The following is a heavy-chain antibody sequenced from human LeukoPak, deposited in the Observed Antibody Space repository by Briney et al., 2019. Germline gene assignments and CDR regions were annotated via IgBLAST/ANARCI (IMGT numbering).Heavy chain of an antibody. D-gene: IGHD2-2*02. Sequence: SETLSLTCAVYGAYLNDYYWSWIRQPPGKGLQWIGEVAHKGPTVYSPTLNRKYNPSFKSRVTISVDTSKNQFSLKLSSVTAADTAVYYCARVPLNCSSTSCYTGWFDPWGQGTLVTVSS. V-gene: IGHV4-34*02. CDR3: ARVPLNCSSTSCYTGWFDP. CDR2: VAHKGPT. CDR1: GAYLNDYY. J-gene: IGHJ5*02.